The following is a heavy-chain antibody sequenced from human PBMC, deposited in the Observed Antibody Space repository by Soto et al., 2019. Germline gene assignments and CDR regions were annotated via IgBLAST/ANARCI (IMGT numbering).Heavy chain of an antibody. D-gene: IGHD2-2*01. V-gene: IGHV1-18*01. CDR3: ARDIVVVPAAIPHPFDY. J-gene: IGHJ4*02. CDR2: ISAYNGKT. Sequence: QVQLVQSGADVKKPGASVKVSCKASGYAFTNYGISWVRQAPGQGLEWMGWISAYNGKTNYAQKLQGRVTMTTDTSTSTGYMELRSLRSDDTAVYYCARDIVVVPAAIPHPFDYWGQGTLVTVSS. CDR1: GYAFTNYG.